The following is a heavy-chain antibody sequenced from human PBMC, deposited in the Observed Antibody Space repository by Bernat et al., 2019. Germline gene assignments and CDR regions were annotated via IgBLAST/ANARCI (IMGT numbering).Heavy chain of an antibody. CDR2: ISSSSYT. CDR3: ARGTSTSAPYMDV. Sequence: QVQLVESGGGLVKPGGSLRLSCAASGFTFSDYYMNWIRQAPGKGLDWVSYISSSSYTNYADSVKGRFTISRDNAKNSLYLQMNSLRAEDTAVYYCARGTSTSAPYMDVWGKGTTVTVSS. CDR1: GFTFSDYY. V-gene: IGHV3-11*05. J-gene: IGHJ6*03.